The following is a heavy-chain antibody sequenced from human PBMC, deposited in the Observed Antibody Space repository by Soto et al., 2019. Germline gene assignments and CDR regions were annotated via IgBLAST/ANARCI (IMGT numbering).Heavy chain of an antibody. CDR3: ATGRRFSVLGR. D-gene: IGHD5-12*01. CDR2: INPATGYT. J-gene: IGHJ4*02. CDR1: GYTFTSYD. V-gene: IGHV1-8*01. Sequence: ASVKVSCKASGYTFTSYDINWVRQATGQGLEWMGWINPATGYTGYPQTFQGRVTMTSNISITTAYMELSSLRSEDTAVYYCATGRRFSVLGRWGQGTLVTVSS.